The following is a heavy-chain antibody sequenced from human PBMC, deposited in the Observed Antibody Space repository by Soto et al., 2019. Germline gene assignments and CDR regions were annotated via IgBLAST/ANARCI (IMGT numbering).Heavy chain of an antibody. CDR1: GGSITSDYSC. Sequence: PSETLSLTCTVSGGSITSDYSCWSWIRQPPGEGLEWIGHIFDSGTTYTNPSLRSQVAISLDTSKNHFSLTLSSVTAADTAVYYCARLIGNSWLDSWGQGTLVTVSS. D-gene: IGHD2-8*01. V-gene: IGHV4-30-4*01. CDR2: IFDSGTT. J-gene: IGHJ5*01. CDR3: ARLIGNSWLDS.